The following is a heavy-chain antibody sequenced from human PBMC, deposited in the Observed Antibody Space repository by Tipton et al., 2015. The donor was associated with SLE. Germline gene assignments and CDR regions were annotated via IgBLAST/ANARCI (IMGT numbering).Heavy chain of an antibody. CDR2: IFYTGTT. Sequence: TLSLTCSISGSSITSSSHYWAWIRQPPGKGLEWIGSIFYTGTTYYNPSLKSRVTVSVETSKTHFSLKMGSVTAADTAVYYCATTIFRGGEVDYWGQGTLVTVSS. D-gene: IGHD3-3*01. CDR3: ATTIFRGGEVDY. CDR1: GSSITSSSHY. V-gene: IGHV4-39*07. J-gene: IGHJ4*02.